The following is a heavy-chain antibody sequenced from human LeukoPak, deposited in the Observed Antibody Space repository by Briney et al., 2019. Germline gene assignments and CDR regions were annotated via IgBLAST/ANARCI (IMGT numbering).Heavy chain of an antibody. CDR3: AREEMYSSSTRPDY. CDR2: INAGNGNT. V-gene: IGHV1-3*01. D-gene: IGHD6-6*01. Sequence: ASAKVSCKASGYTFTSYAMHWVRQAPGQRLEWMGWINAGNGNTKYSQKFQGRVTITRDTSASTAYMELSSLRSEDTAVYYCAREEMYSSSTRPDYWGQGTLVTVSS. CDR1: GYTFTSYA. J-gene: IGHJ4*02.